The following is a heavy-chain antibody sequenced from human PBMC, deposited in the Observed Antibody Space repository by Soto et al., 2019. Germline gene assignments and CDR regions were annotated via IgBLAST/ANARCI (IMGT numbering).Heavy chain of an antibody. Sequence: SETLSLTCTVSGGSVSSGSYYWSWIRQPPGKGLEWIGYIYYSGSTNYNPSLKSRVTISVDTSKNQFSLKLSSVTAADTAVYYCARESYSSGWYLDYWGQGTLVAVSS. J-gene: IGHJ4*02. CDR3: ARESYSSGWYLDY. CDR1: GGSVSSGSYY. V-gene: IGHV4-61*01. D-gene: IGHD6-19*01. CDR2: IYYSGST.